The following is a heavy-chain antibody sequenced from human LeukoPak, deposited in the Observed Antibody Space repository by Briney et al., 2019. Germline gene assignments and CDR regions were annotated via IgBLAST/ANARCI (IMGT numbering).Heavy chain of an antibody. V-gene: IGHV4-34*01. CDR3: ARSTNFDF. CDR1: GGSFSGYY. J-gene: IGHJ4*02. Sequence: PSETLSLTCAVYGGSFSGYYWSWIRQPPGKGLEWIGEINHSGSTNYNPSLKGRVTISVDTSKNQFSLKLSSVTAADTAVYYCARSTNFDFWGQGTLVTVSS. CDR2: INHSGST.